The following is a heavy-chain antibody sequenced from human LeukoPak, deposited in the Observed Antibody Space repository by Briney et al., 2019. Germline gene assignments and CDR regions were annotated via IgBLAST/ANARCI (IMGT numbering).Heavy chain of an antibody. J-gene: IGHJ4*02. D-gene: IGHD3/OR15-3a*01. CDR3: ARGDSFDY. CDR2: IYYSGST. Sequence: SETLSLTCTVSGGSTSSYYWSWIRQPPGKGLEWIGYIYYSGSTNYNPSLKSRVTISVDTSKNQFSLKLSSVTAADTAVYYCARGDSFDYWGQGTLVTVSS. CDR1: GGSTSSYY. V-gene: IGHV4-59*01.